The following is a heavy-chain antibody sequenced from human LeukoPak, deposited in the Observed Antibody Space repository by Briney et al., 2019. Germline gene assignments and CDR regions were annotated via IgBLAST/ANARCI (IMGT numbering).Heavy chain of an antibody. CDR2: ISSNSVNT. CDR1: GFTFSSYS. J-gene: IGHJ4*02. CDR3: AKCRAGCYQKGSDY. D-gene: IGHD2-15*01. Sequence: GGSLRLSCAASGFTFSSYSMNWVRQAPGKGLGWVSSISSNSVNTNYADSVKGRFTISRDNSKNTLYLLMNSLRDEDTAVYYCAKCRAGCYQKGSDYWGQGTLVTVSS. V-gene: IGHV3-23*01.